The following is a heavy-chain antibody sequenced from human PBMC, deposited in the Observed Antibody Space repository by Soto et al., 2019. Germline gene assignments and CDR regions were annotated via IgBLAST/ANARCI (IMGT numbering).Heavy chain of an antibody. Sequence: QVQLVQSGAEVKKPGSSMKVSCRASGYTFSDYAISWVRQAPGQGLEWMGGIVPIFATASYAQKFQGRVTITADKSTSTTYMELSSLISEDAAVYFCAREGFSGSYFAYWGQGTLVTVSS. CDR2: IVPIFATA. V-gene: IGHV1-69*06. J-gene: IGHJ4*02. D-gene: IGHD1-26*01. CDR3: AREGFSGSYFAY. CDR1: GYTFSDYA.